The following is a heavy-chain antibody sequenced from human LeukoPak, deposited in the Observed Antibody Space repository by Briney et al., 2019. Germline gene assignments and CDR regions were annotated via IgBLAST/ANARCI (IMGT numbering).Heavy chain of an antibody. J-gene: IGHJ4*02. CDR1: GGSISRRSYY. V-gene: IGHV4-39*01. D-gene: IGHD3-22*01. Sequence: SETLSHTCTVSGGSISRRSYYWGWVRQPPGKGLEWIGSIHSSGNSYCNPSLKSRVTLSVDTSKNQFSLKLSSVTAADRAVYYCAKHEGSYYDKSGYTFDFWGLGTLVTVSS. CDR2: IHSSGNS. CDR3: AKHEGSYYDKSGYTFDF.